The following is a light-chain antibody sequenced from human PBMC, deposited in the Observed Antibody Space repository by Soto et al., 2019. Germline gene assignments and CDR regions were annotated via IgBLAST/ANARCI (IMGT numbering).Light chain of an antibody. CDR1: QSISSW. CDR2: KAS. CDR3: QQYNLYPWT. V-gene: IGKV1-5*03. Sequence: DIPMTQSPSTLSASVGDRVTITCRASQSISSWLAWYQQKPGKAPKLLIHKASTLESGVPSRFSGSESGTEFTLTISSLQPDDFVTYFCQQYNLYPWTFGQGTKVEIK. J-gene: IGKJ1*01.